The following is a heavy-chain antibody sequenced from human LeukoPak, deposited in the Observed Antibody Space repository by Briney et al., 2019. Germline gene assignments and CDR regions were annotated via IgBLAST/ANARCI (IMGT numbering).Heavy chain of an antibody. J-gene: IGHJ3*02. CDR3: ARERGYSYGADAFDI. V-gene: IGHV1-69*13. Sequence: ASVKVSCKASGGTFSSYAISWVRQAPGQGLEWMGGITPIFGTANYAQKFQGRVTITADESTSTAYMELSSLRSEDTAVYYCARERGYSYGADAFDIWGQGTMVTVSS. CDR1: GGTFSSYA. D-gene: IGHD5-18*01. CDR2: ITPIFGTA.